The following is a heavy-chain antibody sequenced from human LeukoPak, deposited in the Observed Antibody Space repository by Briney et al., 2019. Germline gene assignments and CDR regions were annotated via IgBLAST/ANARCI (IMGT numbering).Heavy chain of an antibody. CDR1: GGTFSSYA. Sequence: ASVKVSCKASGGTFSSYAISWVRQAPGQGLEWMGGIIPIFGTANYAQKFQGRVTITADESTSTAYMELSSLRSEDTAVYYCTRQDCSGGSCSYVDYWGQGTLVTVSS. D-gene: IGHD2-15*01. V-gene: IGHV1-69*01. CDR2: IIPIFGTA. J-gene: IGHJ4*02. CDR3: TRQDCSGGSCSYVDY.